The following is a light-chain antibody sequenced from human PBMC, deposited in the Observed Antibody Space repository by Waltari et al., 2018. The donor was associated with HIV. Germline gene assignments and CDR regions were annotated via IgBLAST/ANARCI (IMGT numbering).Light chain of an antibody. V-gene: IGLV1-51*01. J-gene: IGLJ2*01. CDR3: GTWDNSLSAGV. Sequence: QSVLTQPPSVSAAPGQTVTISCSGSSSNIGRNSISWYQQLQGTAPQPLRYASDKRPSGIPDRCSGAKSGTSATLGITGLQTGDEADYYCGTWDNSLSAGVIGGGTKLTVL. CDR1: SSNIGRNS. CDR2: ASD.